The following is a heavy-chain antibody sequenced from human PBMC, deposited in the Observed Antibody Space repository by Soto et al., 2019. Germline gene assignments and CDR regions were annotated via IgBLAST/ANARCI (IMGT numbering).Heavy chain of an antibody. CDR3: ARASYYYGSSGYYYGMDV. Sequence: PSETLSLTCAVSGGSISSGDYYWSWIRQPPGKGLEWIGYIYYSGSTYYNPSLKSRVTISVDTSKNQFSLKLSSVTAADTAVYYCARASYYYGSSGYYYGMDVWGQGTTVTVSS. D-gene: IGHD3-10*01. CDR2: IYYSGST. V-gene: IGHV4-30-4*01. J-gene: IGHJ6*02. CDR1: GGSISSGDYY.